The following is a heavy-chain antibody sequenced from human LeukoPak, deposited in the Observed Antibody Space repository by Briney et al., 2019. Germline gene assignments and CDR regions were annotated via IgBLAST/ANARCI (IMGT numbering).Heavy chain of an antibody. CDR1: GFTLTELS. CDR3: ATAPRYSSYGDYNGMDV. J-gene: IGHJ6*02. CDR2: FDPEDGET. Sequence: GSVKVSCKVSGFTLTELSMHWVRQAPGKGLGWMGGFDPEDGETIYAQKFQGRVTMTEDTSTDTAYMELSSLRSEDTAVYYCATAPRYSSYGDYNGMDVWGQGTTVTVSS. V-gene: IGHV1-24*01. D-gene: IGHD5-12*01.